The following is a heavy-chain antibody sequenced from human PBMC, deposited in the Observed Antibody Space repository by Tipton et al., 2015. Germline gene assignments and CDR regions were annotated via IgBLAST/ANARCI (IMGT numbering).Heavy chain of an antibody. CDR2: IHYSGST. V-gene: IGHV4-59*01. Sequence: TLPLTCIFSSDSISKYYWSWIRQSPGKEPEWIGYIHYSGSTNYNPSLKSRVTISIDTSESQFSLNLSSMTAADPAVYYCARARGRRGGLFDSWGQGILVTVSS. D-gene: IGHD4-23*01. J-gene: IGHJ4*02. CDR1: SDSISKYY. CDR3: ARARGRRGGLFDS.